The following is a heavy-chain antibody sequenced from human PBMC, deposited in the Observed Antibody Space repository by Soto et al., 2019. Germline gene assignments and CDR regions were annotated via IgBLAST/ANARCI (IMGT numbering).Heavy chain of an antibody. V-gene: IGHV5-51*01. Sequence: PGESLKISCKGSGYSCTSYWIGWVRQMPGKGLEWMGIIYPGDSDTRYSPSFQGQVTISADKSISTAYLQWSSLKASDTAMYYCARAPHRGTIFGVVINPDSWYFDYWGQGTLVTV. J-gene: IGHJ4*02. CDR2: IYPGDSDT. D-gene: IGHD3-3*01. CDR3: ARAPHRGTIFGVVINPDSWYFDY. CDR1: GYSCTSYW.